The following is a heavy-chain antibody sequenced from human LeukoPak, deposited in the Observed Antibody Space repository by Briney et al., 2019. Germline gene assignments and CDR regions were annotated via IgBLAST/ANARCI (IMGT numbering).Heavy chain of an antibody. J-gene: IGHJ4*02. CDR1: GFIFNDYF. CDR3: ARAGMDSRGYYQGFDY. D-gene: IGHD3-22*01. Sequence: TGGSLRLSCAASGFIFNDYFMGWIRQTPGKGLEWVSYITNNGRKTYYADSMKGRFTVSRDNAKNSLYLQMNSLRAEDTALYYCARAGMDSRGYYQGFDYWGQGTLVTVSS. CDR2: ITNNGRKT. V-gene: IGHV3-11*04.